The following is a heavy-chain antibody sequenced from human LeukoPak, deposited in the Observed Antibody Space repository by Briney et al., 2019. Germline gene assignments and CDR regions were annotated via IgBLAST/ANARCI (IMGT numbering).Heavy chain of an antibody. CDR2: ISFSNTTI. J-gene: IGHJ4*02. V-gene: IGHV3-48*04. Sequence: GGSLRLSCAASGFTFSNSSVNWVRQSPGKGLEWISYISFSNTTIYYADSVKGRFTISRDNAKNSLYLQMNSLRAEDTAVYYCARDLGYADYWGQGTLVTVSS. CDR3: ARDLGYADY. CDR1: GFTFSNSS. D-gene: IGHD3-16*01.